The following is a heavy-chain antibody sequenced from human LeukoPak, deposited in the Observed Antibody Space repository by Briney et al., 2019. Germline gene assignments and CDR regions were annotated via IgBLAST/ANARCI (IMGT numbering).Heavy chain of an antibody. J-gene: IGHJ6*02. D-gene: IGHD6-19*01. Sequence: GGSLRLSCAASGFTFSSYAMSWVRQAPGKGLEWVSAISGSGGSTYYADSVKGRFTISRDNSKNTLYLQMNSLRAEDTALYYCAKGGYSSGWTDYYYYGMDVWGQGTTVTVSS. V-gene: IGHV3-23*01. CDR3: AKGGYSSGWTDYYYYGMDV. CDR2: ISGSGGST. CDR1: GFTFSSYA.